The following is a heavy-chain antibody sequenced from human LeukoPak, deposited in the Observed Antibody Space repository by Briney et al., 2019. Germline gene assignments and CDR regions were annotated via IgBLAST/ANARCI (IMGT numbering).Heavy chain of an antibody. CDR1: GGSISSYY. V-gene: IGHV4-59*01. Sequence: SETLSLTCTVSGGSISSYYWSWIRQPPGKGLEWIGYIYYSGSTNYNPSLKSRVTISVDTSKNQFSLKLGSVTAADTAVYYCAGASYDSSGVHWGQGTLVTVSS. J-gene: IGHJ4*02. D-gene: IGHD3-22*01. CDR2: IYYSGST. CDR3: AGASYDSSGVH.